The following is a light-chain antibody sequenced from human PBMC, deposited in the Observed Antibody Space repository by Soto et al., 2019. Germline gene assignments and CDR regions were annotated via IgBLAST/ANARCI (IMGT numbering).Light chain of an antibody. CDR2: DAS. CDR1: QDISDY. V-gene: IGKV1-33*01. Sequence: DIQMTQSPSSLYASVGDRVTITCQASQDISDYLNWYQQKPGTAPKLLIYDASNLETGVPSRFSGSGSGTDFTFTISSLQPEDIATYYCQQYDNLLLTFGGGTKVEIK. CDR3: QQYDNLLLT. J-gene: IGKJ4*01.